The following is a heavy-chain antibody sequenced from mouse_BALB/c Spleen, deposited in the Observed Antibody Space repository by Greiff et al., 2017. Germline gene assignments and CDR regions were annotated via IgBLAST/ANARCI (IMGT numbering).Heavy chain of an antibody. CDR3: TREGNHYAMDY. Sequence: EVQLQQSGAELAKPGASVKMSCKASGYTFTSYWMHWVKQRPGQGLEWIGAIYPGNSDTSYNQKFKGKAKLTAVTSTSTAYMELSSLTNEDSAVYYCTREGNHYAMDYWGQGTSVTVSS. CDR1: GYTFTSYW. J-gene: IGHJ4*01. V-gene: IGHV1-5*01. CDR2: IYPGNSDT. D-gene: IGHD2-1*01.